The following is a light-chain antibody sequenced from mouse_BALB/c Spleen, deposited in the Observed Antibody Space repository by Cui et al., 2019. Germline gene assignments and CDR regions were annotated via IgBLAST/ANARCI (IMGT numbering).Light chain of an antibody. CDR2: AAT. Sequence: DIQMTQSPASLSVSVGETVTITCRASENIYINLAWYQQKQGKSPQLLVYAATNLADGVPSRFSGSGSGTQYSLKINSLQSEDFGSYYCQHFWGTPFTFGSGTKLEIK. J-gene: IGKJ4*01. CDR1: ENIYIN. CDR3: QHFWGTPFT. V-gene: IGKV12-46*01.